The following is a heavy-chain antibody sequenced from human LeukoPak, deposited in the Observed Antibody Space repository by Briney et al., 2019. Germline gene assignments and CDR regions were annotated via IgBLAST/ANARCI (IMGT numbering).Heavy chain of an antibody. J-gene: IGHJ3*02. CDR3: ARGGAATDAFDI. CDR2: IWYDGSNK. Sequence: GRSLRLSCAASGFTFSSYGMHWVRQAPGKGLEWVAVIWYDGSNKYYADSVKGRFTSSRDNSKNTLYLQMNSLRAEDTAVYYCARGGAATDAFDIWGQGTMVTVSS. V-gene: IGHV3-33*01. D-gene: IGHD2-15*01. CDR1: GFTFSSYG.